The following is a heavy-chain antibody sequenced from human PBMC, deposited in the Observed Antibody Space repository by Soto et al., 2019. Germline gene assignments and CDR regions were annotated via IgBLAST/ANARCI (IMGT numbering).Heavy chain of an antibody. V-gene: IGHV2-5*02. CDR3: AHTRVGFSSAFDI. D-gene: IGHD6-6*01. Sequence: QITWKESGPTLVKPTQTLTLTCSVSGFSLDTPGVGVGWFRQPPGKALEWLAHLYWDGDKSNSPSLKNTLTFTKDTSKNQVVLTMPNMDPVDTATYYWAHTRVGFSSAFDIWGQGTMVSVSS. CDR1: GFSLDTPGVG. J-gene: IGHJ3*02. CDR2: LYWDGDK.